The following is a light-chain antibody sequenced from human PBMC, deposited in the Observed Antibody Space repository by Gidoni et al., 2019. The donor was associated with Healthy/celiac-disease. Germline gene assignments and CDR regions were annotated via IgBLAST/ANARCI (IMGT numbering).Light chain of an antibody. CDR3: QQSYSTPRA. CDR2: AAS. J-gene: IGKJ1*01. Sequence: IQITQSPSSLSASVGDRVTITCRASQSISSDLTWYQQKPGKAPKLLIYAASSLQSGVPSRFSGSGSGTDFTLTISSLQPEDFATYYCQQSYSTPRAFGQGTKVEIK. V-gene: IGKV1-39*01. CDR1: QSISSD.